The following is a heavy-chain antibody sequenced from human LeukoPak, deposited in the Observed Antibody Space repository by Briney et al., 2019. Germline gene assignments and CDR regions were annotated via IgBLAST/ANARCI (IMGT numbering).Heavy chain of an antibody. D-gene: IGHD2-21*02. CDR1: GYTFTGYY. CDR3: ARDYFTANDY. CDR2: INPNSGGT. Sequence: GASVKVSCKASGYTFTGYYIHWVRQAPGQGLEWMGWINPNSGGTNYAQKFQGRVTMTRDTSISTAYMELSRLRSADTAVYYCARDYFTANDYWGQGTLVTVSS. J-gene: IGHJ4*02. V-gene: IGHV1-2*02.